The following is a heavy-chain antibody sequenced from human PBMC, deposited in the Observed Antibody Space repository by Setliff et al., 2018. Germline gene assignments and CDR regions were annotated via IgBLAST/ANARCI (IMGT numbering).Heavy chain of an antibody. CDR1: GFSYSNCW. V-gene: IGHV3-7*01. CDR3: ARDVFDFRTGQAGP. CDR2: INPHASEK. D-gene: IGHD3-3*01. J-gene: IGHJ5*02. Sequence: PGGSLRLSCTASGFSYSNCWVSWVRQAPGKGLEWLASINPHASEKYYVDSVKGRFTISRDNIKNTAFLQMNSLRVEDTAVYYCARDVFDFRTGQAGPWGQGTLVTVSS.